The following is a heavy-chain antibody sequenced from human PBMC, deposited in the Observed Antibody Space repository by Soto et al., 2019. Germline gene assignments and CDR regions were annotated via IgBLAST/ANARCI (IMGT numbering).Heavy chain of an antibody. CDR3: ARDQSGIGWYVDWFDP. Sequence: GAPVKVSCKASGYTFNSQAIHWMHQAPGQRLEWMGWINAGNGNTYYSEKFKGRVSLTRDTVATTVYMELTSLTSEDTGVYYCARDQSGIGWYVDWFDPWGQGTLVTVSS. D-gene: IGHD6-19*01. J-gene: IGHJ5*02. CDR2: INAGNGNT. CDR1: GYTFNSQA. V-gene: IGHV1-3*01.